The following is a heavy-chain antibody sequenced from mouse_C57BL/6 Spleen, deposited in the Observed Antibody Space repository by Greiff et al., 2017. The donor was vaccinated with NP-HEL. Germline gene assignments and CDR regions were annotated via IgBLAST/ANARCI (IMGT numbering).Heavy chain of an antibody. CDR2: IYPRDGST. V-gene: IGHV1-85*01. CDR1: GYTFTSYD. D-gene: IGHD2-4*01. Sequence: VQLQQSGPELVKPGASVKLSCKASGYTFTSYDINWVKQRPGQGLEWIGWIYPRDGSTKYNEKFKGKATLTVDTSSSTAYMELHSLTSEDSAVYFCARGSEDYDYDEGFAYWGQGTLVTVSA. CDR3: ARGSEDYDYDEGFAY. J-gene: IGHJ3*01.